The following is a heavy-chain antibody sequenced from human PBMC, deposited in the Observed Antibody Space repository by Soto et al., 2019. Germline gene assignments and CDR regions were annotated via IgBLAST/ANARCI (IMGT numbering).Heavy chain of an antibody. V-gene: IGHV1-46*01. CDR3: ARGTEGYYGMDV. CDR2: INPSRGNT. Sequence: ASVKVSCKSSGYTFTSYHMHWVRQAPGQGLEWMGIINPSRGNTNYAQNFQGRVTMTRDTSTSTVYMELSSLRSGDTAVYYCARGTEGYYGMDVWGQGTTVTVSS. J-gene: IGHJ6*02. CDR1: GYTFTSYH.